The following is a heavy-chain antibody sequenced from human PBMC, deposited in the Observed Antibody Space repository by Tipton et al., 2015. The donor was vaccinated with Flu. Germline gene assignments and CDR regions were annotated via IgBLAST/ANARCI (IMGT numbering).Heavy chain of an antibody. Sequence: QLVQSGAEVKKPGASVKVSCKASGYTFTSYGISWVRQAPGQGLEWMGWISAYNGNTNYAQKLQGRVTMTTDTSTSTAYMELRSLRSDDTAVYYCARGRTPYYYDSSGTDFDYWGQGTLVTVSS. D-gene: IGHD3-22*01. CDR3: ARGRTPYYYDSSGTDFDY. J-gene: IGHJ4*02. CDR1: GYTFTSYG. V-gene: IGHV1-18*04. CDR2: ISAYNGNT.